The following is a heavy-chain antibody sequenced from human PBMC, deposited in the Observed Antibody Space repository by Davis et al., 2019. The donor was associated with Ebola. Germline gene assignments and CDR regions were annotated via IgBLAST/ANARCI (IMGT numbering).Heavy chain of an antibody. CDR1: GGSISRGGSY. Sequence: PSETLSLTCTVSGGSISRGGSYWTWIRQHPGKGLEWIGYIYYSGSTYYKPSLKNRVSISMDTSKNQFSLKLTSVTAADTAVYYCARQTTAPSDFFDYWGRGTPVAVSS. CDR3: ARQTTAPSDFFDY. J-gene: IGHJ4*02. CDR2: IYYSGST. V-gene: IGHV4-31*03. D-gene: IGHD4-11*01.